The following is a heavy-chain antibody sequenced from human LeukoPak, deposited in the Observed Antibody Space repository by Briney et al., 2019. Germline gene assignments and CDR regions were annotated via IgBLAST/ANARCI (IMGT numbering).Heavy chain of an antibody. CDR1: GYTFTGYY. D-gene: IGHD6-13*01. CDR2: INPSGGST. CDR3: AREGYSSSSGSWFDP. Sequence: ASVKVSCKTSGYTFTGYYVHWVRQAPGQGLEWMGIINPSGGSTSYAQKFQGRVTMTRDTSTSTVYMELSSLRSEDTAVYYCAREGYSSSSGSWFDPWGQGTLVTVSS. J-gene: IGHJ5*02. V-gene: IGHV1-46*03.